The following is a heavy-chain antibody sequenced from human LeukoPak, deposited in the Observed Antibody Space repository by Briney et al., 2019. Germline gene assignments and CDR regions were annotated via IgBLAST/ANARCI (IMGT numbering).Heavy chain of an antibody. Sequence: ASVKVSCTASGYTFTGYYMHWVRQAPGQGLEWMGWINPNSGGTNYAQKFQGRVTMTRDTSISTAYMELSRLRSDDTAVYYCATAPRFYYDSSGYYTPWGQGTLVTVSS. CDR2: INPNSGGT. D-gene: IGHD3-22*01. J-gene: IGHJ5*02. V-gene: IGHV1-2*02. CDR3: ATAPRFYYDSSGYYTP. CDR1: GYTFTGYY.